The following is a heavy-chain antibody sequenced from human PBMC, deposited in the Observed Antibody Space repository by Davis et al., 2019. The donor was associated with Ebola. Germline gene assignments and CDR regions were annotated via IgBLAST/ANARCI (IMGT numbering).Heavy chain of an antibody. D-gene: IGHD6-19*01. V-gene: IGHV3-21*01. Sequence: GGSLRLSCAASGFTFSSYSMNWVRQAPGKGLEWVSSISSSSSYIYYADSVKGRFTISRDNAQNSLSLQMNSLRAEDTAVYYCAREANSSGWYRGYWGQGTLVTVSS. CDR3: AREANSSGWYRGY. J-gene: IGHJ4*02. CDR2: ISSSSSYI. CDR1: GFTFSSYS.